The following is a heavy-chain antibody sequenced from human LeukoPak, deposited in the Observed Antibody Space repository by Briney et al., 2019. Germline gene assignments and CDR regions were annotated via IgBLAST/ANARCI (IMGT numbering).Heavy chain of an antibody. CDR2: IIPIFGTA. CDR1: GGTFSSYA. Sequence: ASVTVSCKASGGTFSSYAISWVRQAPGQGLEWMGGIIPIFGTANYAQKFQGRVTITTDESTSTAYMELSSLRSEDTAVYYCASEGRSLQNWFDPWGQGTLVTVSS. J-gene: IGHJ5*02. D-gene: IGHD2-15*01. V-gene: IGHV1-69*05. CDR3: ASEGRSLQNWFDP.